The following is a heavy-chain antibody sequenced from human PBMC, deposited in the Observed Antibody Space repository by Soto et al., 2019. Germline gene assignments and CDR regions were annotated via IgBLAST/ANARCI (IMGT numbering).Heavy chain of an antibody. V-gene: IGHV4-34*01. Sequence: SQTLSLTCAVYGGSFSGYYWSWIRQPPGKGLEWIGEINHSGSTNYNPSLKSRVTISVDTSKNQFSLKLSSVTAADTAVYYCARGGGYDFWSGYSSPMDVWGQGTTVTVSS. CDR2: INHSGST. CDR1: GGSFSGYY. J-gene: IGHJ6*02. CDR3: ARGGGYDFWSGYSSPMDV. D-gene: IGHD3-3*01.